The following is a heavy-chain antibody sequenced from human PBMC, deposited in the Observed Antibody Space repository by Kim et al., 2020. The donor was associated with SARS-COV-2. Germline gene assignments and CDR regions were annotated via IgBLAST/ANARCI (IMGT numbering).Heavy chain of an antibody. D-gene: IGHD5-12*01. J-gene: IGHJ4*02. CDR3: ATAAEGYSGYDPFDY. Sequence: ASVKVSCKVSGYTLTELSMNWVRQAPGKGLEWMGGFDPEDGETIYAQKFQGRVTMTEDTSTDTAYMELSSLRSEDTAVYYCATAAEGYSGYDPFDYWGQGTLVTFSS. V-gene: IGHV1-24*01. CDR2: FDPEDGET. CDR1: GYTLTELS.